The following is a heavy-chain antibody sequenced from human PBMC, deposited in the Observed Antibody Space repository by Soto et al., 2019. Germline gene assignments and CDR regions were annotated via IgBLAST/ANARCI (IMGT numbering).Heavy chain of an antibody. D-gene: IGHD3-10*01. CDR1: GGTFSSYA. Sequence: QVQLVQSGAEVKKPGSSVTVSCKASGGTFSSYAISWVRQAPGQGLEWMGRIIPFIGTANYAQKFQGRVTITADESTSTAYMELTSLRSEDTAVYYCARVGKPMVIGNYFDYWGQGTLVTVSS. CDR3: ARVGKPMVIGNYFDY. V-gene: IGHV1-69*18. CDR2: IIPFIGTA. J-gene: IGHJ4*02.